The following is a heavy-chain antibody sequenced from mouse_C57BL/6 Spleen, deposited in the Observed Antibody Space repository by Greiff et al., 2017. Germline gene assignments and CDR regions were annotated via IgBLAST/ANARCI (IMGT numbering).Heavy chain of an antibody. CDR1: GYAFSSYW. V-gene: IGHV1-80*01. CDR3: ARETVVPLFDY. J-gene: IGHJ2*01. Sequence: QVQLKESGAELVKPGASVKISCKASGYAFSSYWMNWVKQRPGKGLEWIGQIYPGDGDTNYNGKFKGKATLTADKSSSTAYMQLSSLTSEDSAVYFCARETVVPLFDYWGQGTTLTVSS. D-gene: IGHD1-1*01. CDR2: IYPGDGDT.